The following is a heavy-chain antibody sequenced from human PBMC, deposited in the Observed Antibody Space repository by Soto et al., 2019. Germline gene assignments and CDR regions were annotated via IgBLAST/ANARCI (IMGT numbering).Heavy chain of an antibody. CDR2: IETSGIT. CDR1: GGSISSYF. J-gene: IGHJ3*02. V-gene: IGHV4-4*07. Sequence: PSETLSFTCNVSGGSISSYFWSWIRQPAGKGLEWIGRIETSGITNYNPSLNSRATMSVDTSKNQFSLKLSSVTAADTAVYYCARDVYYYDRGTGFDIWGQGTTVTVSS. CDR3: ARDVYYYDRGTGFDI. D-gene: IGHD3-22*01.